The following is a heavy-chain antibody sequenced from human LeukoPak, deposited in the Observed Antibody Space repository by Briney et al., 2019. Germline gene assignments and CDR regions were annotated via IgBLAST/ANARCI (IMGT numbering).Heavy chain of an antibody. J-gene: IGHJ4*02. CDR1: GGSFSGYY. D-gene: IGHD3-9*01. V-gene: IGHV4-34*01. CDR3: ARGRLGPDY. Sequence: SETLSLTCAVYGGSFSGYYWSWIRQPPGKGLEWIGEINHSGSTNYKPSLKSRVTISVDTSKNQFSLKLSSVTAADTAVYYCARGRLGPDYWGQGTLVTVSS. CDR2: INHSGST.